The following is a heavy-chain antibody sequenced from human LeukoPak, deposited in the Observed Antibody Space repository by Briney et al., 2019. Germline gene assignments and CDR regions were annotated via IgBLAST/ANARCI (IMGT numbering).Heavy chain of an antibody. D-gene: IGHD3-10*01. V-gene: IGHV3-66*01. J-gene: IGHJ6*02. CDR2: IYSGGST. Sequence: GGSLRLSCAASGFTVSSNYMSWVRHAPGPGLEWVSVIYSGGSTQYADSVKGRFTISRDNSKNTLYLQMNSLRVEDTAVYYCARGMLRGGSLGLDVWGQGTTVTVSS. CDR1: GFTVSSNY. CDR3: ARGMLRGGSLGLDV.